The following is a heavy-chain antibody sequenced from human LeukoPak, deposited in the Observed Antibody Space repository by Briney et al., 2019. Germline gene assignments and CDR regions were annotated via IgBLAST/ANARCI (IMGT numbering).Heavy chain of an antibody. CDR2: IYPADSDT. J-gene: IGHJ4*02. CDR1: GYSFTSYW. V-gene: IGHV5-51*01. D-gene: IGHD1-20*01. CDR3: ARLNFFRYYFDY. Sequence: GESLKISCKGSGYSFTSYWIGWVRQMPGKGLEWMGIIYPADSDTRYTPSFQGQVTISADKSISTAYPQWSSLKASDTAMYYCARLNFFRYYFDYWGQGTLVTVSS.